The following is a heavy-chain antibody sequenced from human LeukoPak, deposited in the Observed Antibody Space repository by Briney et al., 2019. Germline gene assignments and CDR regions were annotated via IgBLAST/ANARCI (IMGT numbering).Heavy chain of an antibody. D-gene: IGHD3-22*01. CDR2: IIPIFGTA. V-gene: IGHV1-69*05. J-gene: IGHJ4*02. CDR1: GGTFSSYA. Sequence: GSSVKVSCKASGGTFSSYAISWVRQAPGQGLEWMGRIIPIFGTANYAQKFQGRVTITTDESTSTAYMELSSLRSEDTAVYYRARDITYYDSSGYYFDYWGQGTLVTVSS. CDR3: ARDITYYDSSGYYFDY.